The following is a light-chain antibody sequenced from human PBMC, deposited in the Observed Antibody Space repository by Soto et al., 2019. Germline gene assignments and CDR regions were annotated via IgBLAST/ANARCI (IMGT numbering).Light chain of an antibody. V-gene: IGKV1-33*01. CDR2: DAS. CDR1: QDISKY. CDR3: QQYDNLLALT. Sequence: DIQMTQSPSSLSASVGDRVTIACQASQDISKYLNWYQFRPGQAPKLLIYDASNLETGVASRFRGSGSGTHFSLTINSLQPDDVATYYCQQYDNLLALTFGGGTKVQIK. J-gene: IGKJ4*01.